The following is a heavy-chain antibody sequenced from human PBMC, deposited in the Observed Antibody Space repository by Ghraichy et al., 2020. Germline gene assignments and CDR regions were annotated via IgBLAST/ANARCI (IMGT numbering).Heavy chain of an antibody. CDR2: ISSSSSYI. J-gene: IGHJ5*02. D-gene: IGHD6-13*01. CDR1: GFTFSSYS. Sequence: GESLNISCAASGFTFSSYSMNWVRQAPGKGLEWVSSISSSSSYIYYADSVKGRFTISRDNAKNSLYLQMNSLRAEDTAVYYCARNLRGNIAAAVFDPWGQGTLVTVSS. V-gene: IGHV3-21*01. CDR3: ARNLRGNIAAAVFDP.